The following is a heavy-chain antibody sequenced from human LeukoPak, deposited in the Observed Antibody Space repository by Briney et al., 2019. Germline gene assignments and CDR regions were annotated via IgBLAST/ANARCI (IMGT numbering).Heavy chain of an antibody. Sequence: PGGSLRLSCAASGFTFSSYAMHWVRQAPGKGLEWVAIISHDGSNKYSSSSVKGRFTISRDNSKNTLFLQMNSLRAEDTAVYYCARDPEAIVVVPAALDYWGQGTLVTVSS. CDR3: ARDPEAIVVVPAALDY. CDR1: GFTFSSYA. J-gene: IGHJ4*02. D-gene: IGHD2-2*01. V-gene: IGHV3-30-3*01. CDR2: ISHDGSNK.